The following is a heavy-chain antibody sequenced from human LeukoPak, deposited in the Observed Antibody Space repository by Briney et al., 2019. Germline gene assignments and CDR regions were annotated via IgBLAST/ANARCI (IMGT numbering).Heavy chain of an antibody. J-gene: IGHJ4*02. CDR3: ATGGIVVVPAAGFDY. CDR2: FDPEDGET. V-gene: IGHV1-24*01. Sequence: GASVKVSCKTSGYTFTSYDINWVRQAPGKGLEWMGGFDPEDGETIYAQKFQGRVTMTEDTSTDTAFMELSSLRSEDTAVYYCATGGIVVVPAAGFDYWGQGTLVTVSS. CDR1: GYTFTSYD. D-gene: IGHD2-2*01.